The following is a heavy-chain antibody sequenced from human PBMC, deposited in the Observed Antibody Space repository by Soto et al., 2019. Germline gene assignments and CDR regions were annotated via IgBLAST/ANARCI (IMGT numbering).Heavy chain of an antibody. CDR3: ARGLHSLFDY. Sequence: GGSLRLSCAASGFTFSNYGMHWVRQAPGKGLGWVAVIWYDGNNKYYADSVKGRFTISRDNSNNTLYVQMTSLRAEDTAVYYCARGLHSLFDYWGQGTLVTVSS. V-gene: IGHV3-33*01. CDR1: GFTFSNYG. J-gene: IGHJ4*02. CDR2: IWYDGNNK. D-gene: IGHD2-21*01.